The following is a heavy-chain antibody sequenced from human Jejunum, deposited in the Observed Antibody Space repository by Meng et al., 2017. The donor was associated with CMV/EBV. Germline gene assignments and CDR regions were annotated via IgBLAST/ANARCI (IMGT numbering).Heavy chain of an antibody. Sequence: QITLKVVVPTLVKPTQTLTLSCSFSGFSLTTTGMGVGWIRQPPGKALEWLALILWDDDRLYNPSLKTRVTITKDMSTNQVVLTMTNMDPADTGTYYCARGGPVFDFWGQGALVTVSS. CDR2: ILWDDDR. V-gene: IGHV2-5*02. CDR1: GFSLTTTGMG. J-gene: IGHJ4*02. CDR3: ARGGPVFDF.